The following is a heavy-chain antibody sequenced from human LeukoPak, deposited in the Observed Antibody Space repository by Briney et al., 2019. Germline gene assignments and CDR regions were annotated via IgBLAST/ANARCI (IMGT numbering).Heavy chain of an antibody. CDR1: GFTFSDHY. Sequence: PGGSLRLSCAASGFTFSDHYMDWVRQAPGKGLEWIGRIRNKANSYTTEYAASVKGRFTISRDDSKNSLYLQMNSLKIEDTAVHYCARGGAISPYYYGMDVWGQGTTVTVSS. V-gene: IGHV3-72*01. CDR2: IRNKANSYTT. CDR3: ARGGAISPYYYGMDV. J-gene: IGHJ6*02. D-gene: IGHD2-21*01.